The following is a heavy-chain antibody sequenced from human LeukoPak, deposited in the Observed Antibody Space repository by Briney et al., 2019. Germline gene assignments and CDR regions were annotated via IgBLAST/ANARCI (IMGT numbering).Heavy chain of an antibody. CDR3: ARENPGFSYGGDY. Sequence: ASVKVSCKATGYTFSRHYIHWIRQAPGQGLEWMGWISAYNGNTNYAQKLQDRVTMTTDTSTSTAYMELRSLRSDDTAVYYCARENPGFSYGGDYWGQGTLVTVSS. D-gene: IGHD5-18*01. J-gene: IGHJ4*02. CDR1: GYTFSRHY. V-gene: IGHV1-18*04. CDR2: ISAYNGNT.